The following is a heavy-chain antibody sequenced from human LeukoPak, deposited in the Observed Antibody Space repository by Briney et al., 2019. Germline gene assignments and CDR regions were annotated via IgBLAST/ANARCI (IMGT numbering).Heavy chain of an antibody. Sequence: GGSLRLSCPASGFNFNTYTMNWVRQAPGKGLEWVSSISSDSSYIYYADAVHGRFTVSRDNAKYSLYLQMNSLRAEDTAVYYCVRGSYGAYDYWGQGSLVTVSS. J-gene: IGHJ4*02. CDR2: ISSDSSYI. V-gene: IGHV3-21*01. CDR3: VRGSYGAYDY. D-gene: IGHD4-17*01. CDR1: GFNFNTYT.